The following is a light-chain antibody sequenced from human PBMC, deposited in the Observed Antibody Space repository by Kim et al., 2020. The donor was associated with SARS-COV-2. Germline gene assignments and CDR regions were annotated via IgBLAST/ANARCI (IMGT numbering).Light chain of an antibody. V-gene: IGKV3-11*01. CDR1: QSVSSY. J-gene: IGKJ4*01. Sequence: EIVLTQSPATLSLSPGERATLSCRASQSVSSYLAWYQQKPGQAPRLLIYDASNRATGIPARFSGSGSGTDFTLTISSLEPEDFAVYYCQQRSNWPPFTFGGAPRWISN. CDR3: QQRSNWPPFT. CDR2: DAS.